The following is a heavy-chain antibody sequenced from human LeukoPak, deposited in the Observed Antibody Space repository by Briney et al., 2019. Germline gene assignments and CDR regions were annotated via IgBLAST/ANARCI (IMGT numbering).Heavy chain of an antibody. V-gene: IGHV2-5*01. CDR2: IYWNDEK. J-gene: IGHJ4*02. CDR3: THATRFGTAGTITDF. Sequence: GPTLVKPTQTLTLTCTFSGFSVSTSGVGVGWIRQPPGKALEWLALIYWNDEKRYSPSLKSRLSITKDTSKSQVVLTLTNMHPVDTATYYCTHATRFGTAGTITDFWGQGTLVTVSA. D-gene: IGHD6-13*01. CDR1: GFSVSTSGVG.